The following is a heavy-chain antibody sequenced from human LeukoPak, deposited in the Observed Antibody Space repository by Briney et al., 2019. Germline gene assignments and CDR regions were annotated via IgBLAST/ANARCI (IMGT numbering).Heavy chain of an antibody. D-gene: IGHD3-9*01. J-gene: IGHJ6*03. CDR3: ARELRYFDWFPGIYYYYMDV. CDR2: INPIFGKA. CDR1: GGTFSSYA. V-gene: IGHV1-69*13. Sequence: SVKVSCKASGGTFSSYAISWVRQAPGQGLEWMGGINPIFGKANYAQKLEGRVTITEDESTSTAYMELSSLRAEDTAVYYCARELRYFDWFPGIYYYYMDVWGKGTTVTVS.